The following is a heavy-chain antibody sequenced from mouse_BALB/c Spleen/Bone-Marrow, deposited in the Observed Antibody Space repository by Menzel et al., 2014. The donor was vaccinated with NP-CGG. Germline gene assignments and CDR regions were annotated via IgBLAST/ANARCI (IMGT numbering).Heavy chain of an antibody. D-gene: IGHD2-1*01. CDR1: GFNIKDYY. Sequence: EVKVVESGAELVRSGASVKLSCTASGFNIKDYYIHWVKQRPEQGLEWIGWIDPENGDTEYAPKFQGKATMTADTSSNTAYLQLNSLTSVDTAVYYCSDGNFYALDYWGQGTSVTVSS. CDR2: IDPENGDT. CDR3: SDGNFYALDY. V-gene: IGHV14-4*02. J-gene: IGHJ4*01.